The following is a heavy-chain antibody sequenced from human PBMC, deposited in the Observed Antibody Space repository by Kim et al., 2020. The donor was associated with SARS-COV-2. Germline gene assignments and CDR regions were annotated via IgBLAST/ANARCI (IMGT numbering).Heavy chain of an antibody. J-gene: IGHJ6*02. CDR1: GDSVSSNSAA. Sequence: SQTLSLTCAISGDSVSSNSAAWNWIRQSPSRGLEWLGRTYYRSKWYNDYAVSVKSRITINPDTSKNQFSLQLNSVTPEDTAVYYCARDSGITMIGYYYYGMDVWGQGTTVTVSS. V-gene: IGHV6-1*01. CDR2: TYYRSKWYN. CDR3: ARDSGITMIGYYYYGMDV. D-gene: IGHD3-22*01.